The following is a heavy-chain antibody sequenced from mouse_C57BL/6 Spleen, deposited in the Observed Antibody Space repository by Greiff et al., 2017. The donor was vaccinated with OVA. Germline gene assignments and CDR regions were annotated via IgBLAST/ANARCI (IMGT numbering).Heavy chain of an antibody. CDR3: ARGGYSNYLDY. CDR2: ISSGNSTI. D-gene: IGHD2-5*01. J-gene: IGHJ2*01. CDR1: GFTFSDYG. V-gene: IGHV5-17*01. Sequence: EVQLVESGGGLVKPGGSLKLSCAASGFTFSDYGMHWVRQAPEKGLEWVAYISSGNSTIYYADTVKGRFTISRDNAKNTLFLQMTSLRSEDTAMYYCARGGYSNYLDYWGQGTTLTVSS.